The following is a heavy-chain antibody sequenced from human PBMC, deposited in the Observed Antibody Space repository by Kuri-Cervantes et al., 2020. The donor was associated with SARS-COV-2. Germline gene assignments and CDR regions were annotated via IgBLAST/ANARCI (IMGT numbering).Heavy chain of an antibody. CDR2: NSGSGANT. CDR1: GFTFSSFP. J-gene: IGHJ4*02. V-gene: IGHV3-23*01. D-gene: IGHD2/OR15-2a*01. Sequence: GESLKISCAASGFTFSSFPMSWVRQAPGKGLEWVSGNSGSGANTYYADSVKGWFTISRDNSKNTLYLQMNSLRAEDTAVYYCVKDSRVYYFDYWGQGTLVTVSS. CDR3: VKDSRVYYFDY.